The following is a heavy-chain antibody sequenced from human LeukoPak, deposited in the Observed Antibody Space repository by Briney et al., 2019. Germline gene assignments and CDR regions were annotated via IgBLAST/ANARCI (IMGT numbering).Heavy chain of an antibody. Sequence: PGGSLRLSCAASGFTFSSYAMSWVRQAPGKGLEWVSAISGSGGNTYYANSVKGRFTISRDNSKNTLYLQMNSLRAEDTAVYYCARALIAAAGTGRAVDYWGQGTLVTVSS. J-gene: IGHJ4*02. D-gene: IGHD6-13*01. CDR1: GFTFSSYA. CDR2: ISGSGGNT. V-gene: IGHV3-23*01. CDR3: ARALIAAAGTGRAVDY.